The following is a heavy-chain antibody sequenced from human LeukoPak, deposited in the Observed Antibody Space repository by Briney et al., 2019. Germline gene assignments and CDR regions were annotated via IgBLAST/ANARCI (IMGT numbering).Heavy chain of an antibody. CDR1: GFTFSSYS. D-gene: IGHD5-24*01. Sequence: GGSLRLSCAASGFTFSSYSMNWVRQAPGKGLEWVSSISSSGSYIYYADSVKGRFTISRDNAKNSLYLQMNSLRAEDTAVYYCARDGYNQGHFDYWGQGTLATVS. CDR3: ARDGYNQGHFDY. V-gene: IGHV3-21*01. CDR2: ISSSGSYI. J-gene: IGHJ4*02.